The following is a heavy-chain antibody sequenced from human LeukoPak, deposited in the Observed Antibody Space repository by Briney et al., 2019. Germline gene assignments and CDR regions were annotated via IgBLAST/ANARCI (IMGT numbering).Heavy chain of an antibody. D-gene: IGHD4-17*01. CDR1: GYTFTAYY. CDR3: LRDRGDRRDY. Sequence: ASVTVSCKASGYTFTAYYMHWVRQAPGQGLEWMGWINPNSGGTNYAQKFQGRVTMTRDTSISTAYMELSRLRSDDTAVYYCLRDRGDRRDYWGQGTLVTVSS. J-gene: IGHJ4*02. V-gene: IGHV1-2*02. CDR2: INPNSGGT.